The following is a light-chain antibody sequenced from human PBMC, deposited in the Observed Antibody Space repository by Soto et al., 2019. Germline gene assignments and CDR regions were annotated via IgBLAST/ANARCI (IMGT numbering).Light chain of an antibody. CDR2: DAS. J-gene: IGKJ5*01. CDR3: QHRSRLPDS. CDR1: QNIGSL. V-gene: IGKV3-11*01. Sequence: VWTHSPGTLSLSPMESATLSCRASQNIGSLLGWYQQRPGQAPRLLIFDASNRATGIPPRFSGSGSATDFTLTISSLEPEDFAVYCCQHRSRLPDSFCQGTRLEI.